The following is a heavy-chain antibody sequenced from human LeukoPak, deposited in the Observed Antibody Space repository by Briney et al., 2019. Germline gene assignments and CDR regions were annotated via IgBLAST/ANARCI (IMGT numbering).Heavy chain of an antibody. CDR1: GFTFSSYA. V-gene: IGHV3-23*01. J-gene: IGHJ4*02. Sequence: GGSLRLSCAASGFTFSSYAMSWVRQAPGKGLEWVSVISGSGGSTYYADSVKGRFTISRDKAKKTLYLQMNSLRAEATAVYYCAVGGAGLDYWGQGILVTVSS. D-gene: IGHD1-26*01. CDR3: AVGGAGLDY. CDR2: ISGSGGST.